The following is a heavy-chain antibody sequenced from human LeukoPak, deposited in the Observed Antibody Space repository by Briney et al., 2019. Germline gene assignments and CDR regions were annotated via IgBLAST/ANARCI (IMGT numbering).Heavy chain of an antibody. Sequence: GGSLRLSCAASGFTFRSYDMTWVRQAPGKGLEWVSLISQTGGDTYYADSVKGRFTISRDNSKNMLFLQMSSLRAEGTAVYYCAKDLRGAGFDYWGQGNLVTVSS. D-gene: IGHD1-26*01. CDR3: AKDLRGAGFDY. J-gene: IGHJ4*02. CDR2: ISQTGGDT. V-gene: IGHV3-23*01. CDR1: GFTFRSYD.